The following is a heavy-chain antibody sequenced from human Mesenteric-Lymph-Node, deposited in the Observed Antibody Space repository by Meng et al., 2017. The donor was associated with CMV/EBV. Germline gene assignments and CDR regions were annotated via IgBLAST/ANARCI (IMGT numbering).Heavy chain of an antibody. CDR1: GFRFNAYT. Sequence: GGSLRLSCAASGFRFNAYTMHWVRQAPGKGLEWVSLISWDAGVTYYADSLKGRFTISRDNTENSLYLQMNSLRAEDTAVYYCARGLQRVPAAVNFDYWGQGTLVTVSS. D-gene: IGHD2-2*01. CDR3: ARGLQRVPAAVNFDY. CDR2: ISWDAGVT. J-gene: IGHJ4*02. V-gene: IGHV3-43*01.